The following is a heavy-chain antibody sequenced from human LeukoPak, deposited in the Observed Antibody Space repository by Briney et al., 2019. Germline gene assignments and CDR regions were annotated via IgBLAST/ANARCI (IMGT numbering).Heavy chain of an antibody. Sequence: GGSLRLSCAASGFTFSSYGMHWVRQAPGKGLEWVAVIWYDGSNKYYADSVKGRFTTSRDNSKNTLYLQMNSPRVEDTAVYYCAKSLNPQARYTSFDYWGQGTLVTVSS. CDR1: GFTFSSYG. CDR2: IWYDGSNK. V-gene: IGHV3-30*02. CDR3: AKSLNPQARYTSFDY. J-gene: IGHJ4*02. D-gene: IGHD1-20*01.